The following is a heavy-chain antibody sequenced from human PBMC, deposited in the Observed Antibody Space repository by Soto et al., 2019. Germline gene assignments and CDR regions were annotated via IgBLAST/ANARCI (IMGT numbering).Heavy chain of an antibody. CDR2: ISGSGGST. V-gene: IGHV3-23*01. D-gene: IGHD6-6*01. CDR1: GFTFSSYA. Sequence: GGSLRLSCAASGFTFSSYAMSWVRQAPGKGLEWVAAISGSGGSTYYADSVKGRFTISRDNSKNTLYLQMNSLRAEDTAVYYCAKVKQLAEVGTFGDWGQGTPVTVSS. CDR3: AKVKQLAEVGTFGD. J-gene: IGHJ4*02.